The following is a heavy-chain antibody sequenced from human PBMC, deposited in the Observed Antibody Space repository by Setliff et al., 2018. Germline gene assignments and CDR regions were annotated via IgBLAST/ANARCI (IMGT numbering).Heavy chain of an antibody. V-gene: IGHV3-49*04. CDR2: IRSKAYGGTT. CDR3: TRVGRQLVYYYYGMDV. D-gene: IGHD6-13*01. CDR1: GFTFGDYA. J-gene: IGHJ6*02. Sequence: GGSLRLSCTASGFTFGDYAMSWVRQAPGKGLEWVGFIRSKAYGGTTEYAASVKGRFTISRDDSKSIAYLQMNSLKTEDTAVYYCTRVGRQLVYYYYGMDVWGQGTTVTV.